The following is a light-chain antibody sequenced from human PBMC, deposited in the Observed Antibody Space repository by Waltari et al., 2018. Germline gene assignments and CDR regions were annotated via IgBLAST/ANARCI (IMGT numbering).Light chain of an antibody. CDR1: QSVLYSSNNKNY. Sequence: DIVMTQSPDSLAVSLGERATINCKSSQSVLYSSNNKNYLAWYQQKPGQAPKVLMYWASTREAGVPDRFSGSGSGTDFTLTISSLQAEDVAVYYCQQYYNTPTFGGGTKVEIK. J-gene: IGKJ4*01. CDR2: WAS. V-gene: IGKV4-1*01. CDR3: QQYYNTPT.